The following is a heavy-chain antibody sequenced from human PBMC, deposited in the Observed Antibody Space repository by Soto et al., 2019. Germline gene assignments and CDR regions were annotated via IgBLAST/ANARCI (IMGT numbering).Heavy chain of an antibody. J-gene: IGHJ6*02. Sequence: GGSLRLSCAASGFTFSSYSMNWVRQAPGKGLEYVSVISSNGGNTYYANSVKGRFTISRDNSQNTVYLHMASLRAEDMAVYFCARGKDGYYFGYFYGMDVWGQGTTVTVS. D-gene: IGHD5-12*01. CDR1: GFTFSSYS. V-gene: IGHV3-64*01. CDR2: ISSNGGNT. CDR3: ARGKDGYYFGYFYGMDV.